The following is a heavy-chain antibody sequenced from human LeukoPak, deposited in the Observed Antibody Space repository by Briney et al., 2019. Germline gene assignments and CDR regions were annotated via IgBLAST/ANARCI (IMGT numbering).Heavy chain of an antibody. Sequence: GGSLRLSCAASGFTFSSYSMNWVRQAPGKGLVWVSRITNDGSSTTYADSVKGRFTISRDNSKNTLYLQMNSLRAEDTAVYYCAKSYCSSTSCPLWNWGQGTLVTVSS. CDR2: ITNDGSST. V-gene: IGHV3-74*01. D-gene: IGHD2-2*01. J-gene: IGHJ4*02. CDR3: AKSYCSSTSCPLWN. CDR1: GFTFSSYS.